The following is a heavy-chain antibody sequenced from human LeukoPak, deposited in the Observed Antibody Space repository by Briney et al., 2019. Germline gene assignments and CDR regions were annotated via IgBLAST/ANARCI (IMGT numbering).Heavy chain of an antibody. Sequence: PSETLSLTCTVSGGSISSSSYYWGWIRQPPGKGLEWIGSIYYSGSTYYNPSLKSRVTISVDTSKNQFSLKLSSVTAADTAVYYCARHYVISPYGDQETLFDYWGQGTLVTVSS. J-gene: IGHJ4*02. D-gene: IGHD4-17*01. CDR1: GGSISSSSYY. CDR3: ARHYVISPYGDQETLFDY. CDR2: IYYSGST. V-gene: IGHV4-39*01.